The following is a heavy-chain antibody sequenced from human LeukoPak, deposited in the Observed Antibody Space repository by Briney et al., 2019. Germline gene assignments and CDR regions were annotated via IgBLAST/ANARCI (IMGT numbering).Heavy chain of an antibody. CDR1: GFPFDDYA. D-gene: IGHD5-18*01. J-gene: IGHJ4*02. Sequence: PGGSLRLSCAASGFPFDDYAMHWVQQAPGKGLEWVSGISWNSGSIGYADSVKGRFTISRDNAKNSVYLQMNSLRAEDTALYYCVKVRGYSYGYYDYWGQGTLVTVSS. CDR2: ISWNSGSI. V-gene: IGHV3-9*01. CDR3: VKVRGYSYGYYDY.